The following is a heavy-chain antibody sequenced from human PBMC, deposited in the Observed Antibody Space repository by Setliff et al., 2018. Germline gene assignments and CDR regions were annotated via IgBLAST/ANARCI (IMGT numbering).Heavy chain of an antibody. D-gene: IGHD5-12*01. CDR3: ARGIGTLDISRYFDY. Sequence: GGSLRLSCAAPGPTFSRYSMNWVRQAPGKGLEWISYISSSNSGMYYADSVKGRFTISRDSAQNSVYLQMNSLRAEDTAVYYCARGIGTLDISRYFDYWGQGTLVTVSS. V-gene: IGHV3-48*01. CDR1: GPTFSRYS. J-gene: IGHJ4*02. CDR2: ISSSNSGM.